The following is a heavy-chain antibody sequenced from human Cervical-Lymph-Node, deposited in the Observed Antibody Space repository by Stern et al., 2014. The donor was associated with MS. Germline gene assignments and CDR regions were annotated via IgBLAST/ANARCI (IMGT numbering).Heavy chain of an antibody. Sequence: VQLVQSGPGLVKPSGTLSLTCAVSGGSISSSNWWSWVRQPPGKGLEWIGEIYHSVRTNYHPSLKSRVPISVDKSKTQFSRKLSSVTAADTAVYYCARPTYDFWSGYYTGAFDIWGQGTMVTVSS. J-gene: IGHJ3*02. V-gene: IGHV4-4*02. CDR1: GGSISSSNW. CDR2: IYHSVRT. CDR3: ARPTYDFWSGYYTGAFDI. D-gene: IGHD3-3*01.